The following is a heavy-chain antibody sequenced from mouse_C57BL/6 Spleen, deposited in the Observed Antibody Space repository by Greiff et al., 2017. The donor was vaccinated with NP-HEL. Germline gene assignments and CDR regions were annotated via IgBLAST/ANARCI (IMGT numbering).Heavy chain of an antibody. CDR3: ARMYSNLYYAMDY. Sequence: EVHLVESGGGLVKPGGSLKLSCAASGFTFSDYGMHWVRQAPEKGLEWVAYISSGSSTIYYADTVKGRFTISRDNAKSTLFLQMTSLRSEDTAMYYCARMYSNLYYAMDYWGQGTSVTVSS. D-gene: IGHD2-5*01. V-gene: IGHV5-17*01. J-gene: IGHJ4*01. CDR2: ISSGSSTI. CDR1: GFTFSDYG.